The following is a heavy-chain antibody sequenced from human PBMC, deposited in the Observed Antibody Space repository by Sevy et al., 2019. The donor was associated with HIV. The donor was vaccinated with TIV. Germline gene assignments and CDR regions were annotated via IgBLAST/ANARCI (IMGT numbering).Heavy chain of an antibody. CDR3: ARMDIAVAGSYTYDY. CDR2: ISYSGST. D-gene: IGHD6-19*01. J-gene: IGHJ4*02. Sequence: SETLSLTCAVSGGSIGSSSYYWGWIRQPPGKGLEWIGSISYSGSTNYNPSLESRVTISVDTSKNQFSLKLTSVTAADTAVYYCARMDIAVAGSYTYDYWGQGTLVTVSS. CDR1: GGSIGSSSYY. V-gene: IGHV4-39*01.